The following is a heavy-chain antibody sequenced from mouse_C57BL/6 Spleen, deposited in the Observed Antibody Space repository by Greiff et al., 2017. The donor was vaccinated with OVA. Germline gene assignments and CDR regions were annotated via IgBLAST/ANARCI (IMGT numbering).Heavy chain of an antibody. Sequence: QVQLQQSDAELVKPGASVKISCKVSGYTFTDHTIHWMKQRPEQGLEWIGYIYPRDGSTKYNEKFKGKATLTADKSSSTAYMQLNSLTSEDSAVYFCAREEDCDYDGDCFDYWGQGTTLTVSA. J-gene: IGHJ2*01. D-gene: IGHD2-4*01. CDR2: IYPRDGST. V-gene: IGHV1-78*01. CDR1: GYTFTDHT. CDR3: AREEDCDYDGDCFDY.